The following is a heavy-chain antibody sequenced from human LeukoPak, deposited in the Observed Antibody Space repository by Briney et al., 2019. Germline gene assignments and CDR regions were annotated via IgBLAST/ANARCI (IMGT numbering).Heavy chain of an antibody. Sequence: GGSLRLSCAASGFTFSSYAMSWVRQAPGQGLEWVSAISGSGGSTYYADSVKGRFTISRDNSKNTLYLQMNSLRAEDTAVYYCAKGGFVVVPAAIIVSYYGMDVWGQGTTVTVSS. D-gene: IGHD2-2*01. CDR3: AKGGFVVVPAAIIVSYYGMDV. V-gene: IGHV3-23*01. CDR1: GFTFSSYA. J-gene: IGHJ6*02. CDR2: ISGSGGST.